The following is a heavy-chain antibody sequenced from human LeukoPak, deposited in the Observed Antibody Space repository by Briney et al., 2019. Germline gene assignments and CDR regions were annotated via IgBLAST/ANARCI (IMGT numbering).Heavy chain of an antibody. J-gene: IGHJ4*02. V-gene: IGHV1-18*01. D-gene: IGHD1-20*01. CDR1: GYTFTSYG. CDR2: ISAYNGNT. CDR3: AREGGAYNWNDVGFDY. Sequence: GASVKVSCKASGYTFTSYGISWVRQAPGQGLEWMGWISAYNGNTNYAQKLQGRVTMTTDTSTSTAYMELRSLRSDDTAVYYCAREGGAYNWNDVGFDYWGQGTLVTVSS.